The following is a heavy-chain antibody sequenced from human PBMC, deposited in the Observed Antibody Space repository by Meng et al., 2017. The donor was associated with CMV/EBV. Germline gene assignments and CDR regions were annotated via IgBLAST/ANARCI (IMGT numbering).Heavy chain of an antibody. J-gene: IGHJ6*02. CDR3: AKDQRLTSDPYGMDV. CDR2: IYSGGSNT. D-gene: IGHD4/OR15-4a*01. V-gene: IGHV3-23*03. CDR1: GFTFSSYA. Sequence: GESLKISCAASGFTFSSYAMSWVRQAPGKGLEWVSVIYSGGSNTYYADSVKGRFTISRDNSKNTLHLQMNSLRAEDTAVYYCAKDQRLTSDPYGMDVWGQGTTVTVSS.